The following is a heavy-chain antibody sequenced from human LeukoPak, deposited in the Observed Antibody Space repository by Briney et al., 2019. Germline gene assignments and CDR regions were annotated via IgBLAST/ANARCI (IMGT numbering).Heavy chain of an antibody. CDR2: ISGSGGST. CDR1: GFTFSSYA. D-gene: IGHD3-9*01. CDR3: AKADDILTGYSYYFDY. Sequence: GGSLRLSCAASGFTFSSYAMSWVRQAPGKGLEWVSAISGSGGSTYYADSVKGRFTISRDNSKNTLYLQMNSLRAEDTAVYYCAKADDILTGYSYYFDYWGQGTLVTVSS. J-gene: IGHJ4*01. V-gene: IGHV3-23*01.